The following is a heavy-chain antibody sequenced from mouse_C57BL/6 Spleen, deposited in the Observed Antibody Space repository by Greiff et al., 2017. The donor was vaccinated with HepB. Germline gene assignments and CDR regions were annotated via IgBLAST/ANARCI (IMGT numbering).Heavy chain of an antibody. CDR1: GYAFSSSW. D-gene: IGHD1-1*01. Sequence: VQLQQSGPELVKPGASVKISCKASGYAFSSSWMNWVKQRPGKGLEWIGRIYPGDGDTNYNGKFKGKATLTADKSSSTAYMQLSSLTSEDSAVYFCARSLFKGYYFGYWGQGTTLTVSS. CDR2: IYPGDGDT. V-gene: IGHV1-82*01. J-gene: IGHJ2*01. CDR3: ARSLFKGYYFGY.